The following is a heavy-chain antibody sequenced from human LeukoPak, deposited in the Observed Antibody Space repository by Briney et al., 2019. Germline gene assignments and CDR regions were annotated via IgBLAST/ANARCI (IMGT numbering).Heavy chain of an antibody. CDR1: GGSINIGGYY. CDR2: IYYSGST. J-gene: IGHJ4*02. V-gene: IGHV4-61*08. Sequence: SETLSLTCTVSGGSINIGGYYWSWIRQPPGKGLEWIGYIYYSGSTNYNPSLKSRVTISVDTSKNQFSLKLSSVTAADTAVYYCARYSNYRGFDYWGQGTLVTVSS. CDR3: ARYSNYRGFDY. D-gene: IGHD4-11*01.